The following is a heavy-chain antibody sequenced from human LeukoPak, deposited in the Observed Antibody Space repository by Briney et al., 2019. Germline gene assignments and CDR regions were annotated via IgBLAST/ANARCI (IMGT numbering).Heavy chain of an antibody. Sequence: ASVKVSCKASGYTFTSYGISWVRQAPGQGLEWMGWISAYNGNTNYAQKLQGRVTMTTDTSTSTAYMELRSLRSDDTAVYYCARVSPFDWLLDDAFDIWGQGTMVTVSS. CDR3: ARVSPFDWLLDDAFDI. J-gene: IGHJ3*02. D-gene: IGHD3-9*01. CDR2: ISAYNGNT. V-gene: IGHV1-18*01. CDR1: GYTFTSYG.